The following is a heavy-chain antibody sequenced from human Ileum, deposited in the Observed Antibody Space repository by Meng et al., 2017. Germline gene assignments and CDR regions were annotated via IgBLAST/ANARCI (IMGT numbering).Heavy chain of an antibody. CDR3: ARSERSVYWFFDL. Sequence: VPLDDLGAGMLSAVCTMSLSCGVECGSCVAYYCIYIRPPPCKDLECIGEINHSATSYYSPSLMGRVSVSVDTSKNQFSLKLTSVSAADTAVYYCARSERSVYWFFDLWGRGTLVTVSS. CDR2: INHSATS. J-gene: IGHJ2*01. CDR1: CGSCVAYY. V-gene: IGHV4-34*01. D-gene: IGHD1-26*01.